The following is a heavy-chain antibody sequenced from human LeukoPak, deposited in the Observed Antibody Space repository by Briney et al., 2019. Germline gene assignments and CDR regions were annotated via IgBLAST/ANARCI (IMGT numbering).Heavy chain of an antibody. CDR2: IASAGNI. CDR1: GFTFSNYD. D-gene: IGHD3-16*01. CDR3: VRGGEPGFDY. V-gene: IGHV3-13*01. Sequence: GGSLRLSCAASGFTFSNYDMHWVRQATGKGLEWVSGIASAGNIYYAVSVQGRFTISRENAKNSLYLQMNSLRAGDTAVYYCVRGGEPGFDYWGQGTLVTVSS. J-gene: IGHJ4*02.